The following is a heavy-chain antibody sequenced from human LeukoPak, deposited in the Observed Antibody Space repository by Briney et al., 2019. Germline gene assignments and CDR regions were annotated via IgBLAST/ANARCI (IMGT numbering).Heavy chain of an antibody. D-gene: IGHD5-18*01. J-gene: IGHJ4*02. CDR2: IYYSGST. CDR3: AREGAMVTGFDY. CDR1: GGSVSSGSYY. V-gene: IGHV4-61*01. Sequence: SETLSLTCTVSGGSVSSGSYYWSWIRQPPGKGLEWIGYIYYSGSTNYNPSLKSRVTISVDTSKNQFSLKLSSVTAADTAVYYCAREGAMVTGFDYWGQGTLVTVSS.